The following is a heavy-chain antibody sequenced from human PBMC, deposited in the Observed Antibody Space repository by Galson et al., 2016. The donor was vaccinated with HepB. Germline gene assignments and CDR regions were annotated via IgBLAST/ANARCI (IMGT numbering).Heavy chain of an antibody. J-gene: IGHJ4*02. CDR1: GFTFRSYS. Sequence: RLSCAASGFTFRSYSMNWVRQAPGKGLEWVSYISVHYTIYYADSVRGRFTISRDNAKNSVYLQMNSLRAEDTAVYFCARSVEGSFDYWGQGALVTVSS. CDR2: ISVHYTI. V-gene: IGHV3-48*04. CDR3: ARSVEGSFDY.